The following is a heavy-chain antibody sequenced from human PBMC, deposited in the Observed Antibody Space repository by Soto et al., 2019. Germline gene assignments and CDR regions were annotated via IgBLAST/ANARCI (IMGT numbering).Heavy chain of an antibody. CDR1: GGSFSGYY. CDR3: ARVRDWFDP. J-gene: IGHJ5*02. CDR2: IDHSRYT. V-gene: IGHV4-34*01. D-gene: IGHD3-3*01. Sequence: ASETLSLTCAVYGGSFSGYYWNWIRQPPGKGLEWIGEIDHSRYTNYNPSLKSRVTISVDTSKNQFSLRLTSVTAADTAVYYCARVRDWFDPWGQGTLVTVSS.